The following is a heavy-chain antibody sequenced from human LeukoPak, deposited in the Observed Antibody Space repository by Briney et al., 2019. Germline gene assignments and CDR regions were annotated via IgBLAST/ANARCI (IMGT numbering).Heavy chain of an antibody. CDR2: ITSSGRYI. Sequence: PGGSLRLSRAASGFTFSSYSMNWVRQAPGKGLEWVSSITSSGRYIYYADSAKGRFTISRDNSENSLYLQMDSLTAEDTAVYYCTRKGSQWDFLVDYWGQGTRVAVSP. J-gene: IGHJ4*02. V-gene: IGHV3-21*01. CDR3: TRKGSQWDFLVDY. D-gene: IGHD2/OR15-2a*01. CDR1: GFTFSSYS.